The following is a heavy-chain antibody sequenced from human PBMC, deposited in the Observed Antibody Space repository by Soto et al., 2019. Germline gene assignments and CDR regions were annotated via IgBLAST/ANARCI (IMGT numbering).Heavy chain of an antibody. CDR2: ISGGGGGT. V-gene: IGHV3-23*01. D-gene: IGHD3-9*01. J-gene: IGHJ4*02. CDR1: GFTFSSYA. Sequence: PGGSLRLSCAASGFTFSSYALNWVRQAPGKRLQWVSGISGGGGGTHYTDSVKGRFTISRDNSKNSLFLQMNSLRAEDTAVYFCAKGSHYDILTAYHAFDFWGPGTLVTVSS. CDR3: AKGSHYDILTAYHAFDF.